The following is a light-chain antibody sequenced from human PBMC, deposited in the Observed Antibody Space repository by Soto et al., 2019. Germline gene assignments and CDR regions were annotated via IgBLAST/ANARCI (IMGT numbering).Light chain of an antibody. CDR3: QQYGSSPIT. CDR1: QSVTSTF. V-gene: IGKV3-20*01. Sequence: EIVMTQSPATLSVSPGERATLSCRASQSVTSTFLAWYQQKPGQAPRLLIYSISRRATGIPDRFSGSGSGTDFTLTVSRLEPEDFAVYYCQQYGSSPITFGQGTRLEIK. J-gene: IGKJ5*01. CDR2: SIS.